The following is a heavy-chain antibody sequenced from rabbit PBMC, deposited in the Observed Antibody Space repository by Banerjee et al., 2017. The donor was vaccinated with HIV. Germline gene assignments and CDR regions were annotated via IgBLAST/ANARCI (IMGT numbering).Heavy chain of an antibody. D-gene: IGHD4-1*01. CDR3: ARDSAGREDFNL. J-gene: IGHJ4*01. Sequence: QEQLEESGGDLVKPGASLTLTCTASGLDFSSSYWICWVRQAPGKGLEWIACIDVSSGITHYASWAKGRFTISKTSSTTVTLQMTSLTAADTATYFCARDSAGREDFNLWGPGTLVTVS. CDR2: IDVSSGIT. V-gene: IGHV1S45*01. CDR1: GLDFSSSYW.